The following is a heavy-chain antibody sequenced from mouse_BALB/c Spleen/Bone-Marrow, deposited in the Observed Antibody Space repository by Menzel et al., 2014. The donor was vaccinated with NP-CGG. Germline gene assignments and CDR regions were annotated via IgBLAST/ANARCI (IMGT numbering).Heavy chain of an antibody. CDR3: AGRAYSYDSQAYFFDV. V-gene: IGHV5-17*02. CDR1: GFTFSSVG. Sequence: EVQLQQSGGGLVQPGGSRKLSCAASGFTFSSVGMHWVRQAPEKGLEWVAYISSGRSTIYSADTVKGRFTISRSNHKNSLFLQLTSLRSDDTAMYYCAGRAYSYDSQAYFFDVWGQGTTLTVSS. D-gene: IGHD2-12*01. CDR2: ISSGRSTI. J-gene: IGHJ2*01.